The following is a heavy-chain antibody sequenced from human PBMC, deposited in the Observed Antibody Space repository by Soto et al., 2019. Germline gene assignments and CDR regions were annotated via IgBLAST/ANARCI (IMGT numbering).Heavy chain of an antibody. CDR3: ARAALGYCSDTKCNSSWYFDY. J-gene: IGHJ4*02. Sequence: SETLSLTCTVSGGSISSYYWSWIRQPPGKGLEWIGYIYYSGSTNYNPSLKSRVTISVDTSKNQFSLKLSSVTAADTAVYYCARAALGYCSDTKCNSSWYFDYWGQGTLVTVSS. CDR2: IYYSGST. V-gene: IGHV4-59*08. D-gene: IGHD2-15*01. CDR1: GGSISSYY.